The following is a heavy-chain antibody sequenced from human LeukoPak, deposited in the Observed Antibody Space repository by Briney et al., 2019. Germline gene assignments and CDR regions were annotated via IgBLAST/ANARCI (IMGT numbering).Heavy chain of an antibody. V-gene: IGHV1-18*01. J-gene: IGHJ4*02. CDR3: ARDPDYDYVWGSYPVKGDYFDY. D-gene: IGHD3-16*02. CDR1: GYTFTSYG. CDR2: ISAYNGNT. Sequence: GASVKVSCKASGYTFTSYGISWVRQAPGQGLEWMGWISAYNGNTNYAQKLQGRVTMTTDTSTSTAYMELRSLRSDDTAVYYCARDPDYDYVWGSYPVKGDYFDYWGQGTLVTVSS.